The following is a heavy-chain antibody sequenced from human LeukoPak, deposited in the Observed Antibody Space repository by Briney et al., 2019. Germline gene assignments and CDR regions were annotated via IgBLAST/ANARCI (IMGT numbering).Heavy chain of an antibody. CDR1: GGSISSYY. Sequence: NSSGTLSLTCTVSGGSISSYYWSWIRQPPGKGLEWLGYIYYSGSTNYNPSLKSRVTISVDTSKNQFSLKLSSVTAADTAVYYCASSIAAGADYYYGMDVWGQGTTVTVSS. CDR3: ASSIAAGADYYYGMDV. D-gene: IGHD6-13*01. J-gene: IGHJ6*02. V-gene: IGHV4-59*08. CDR2: IYYSGST.